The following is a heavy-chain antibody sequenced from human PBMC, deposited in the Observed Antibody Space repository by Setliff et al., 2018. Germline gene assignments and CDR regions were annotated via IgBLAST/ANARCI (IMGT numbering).Heavy chain of an antibody. CDR1: GYNFATYW. J-gene: IGHJ4*02. CDR3: ARQPKVDSSGLKCLDY. CDR2: IYPSDSDT. D-gene: IGHD6-19*01. Sequence: PGESLKISCEASGYNFATYWIGWVRQMPGKGLEWMGIIYPSDSDTRYNPSFQGQVTISADKSINTAYLQWSSLKASDTAMYYCARQPKVDSSGLKCLDYWGQGTLVTVSS. V-gene: IGHV5-51*01.